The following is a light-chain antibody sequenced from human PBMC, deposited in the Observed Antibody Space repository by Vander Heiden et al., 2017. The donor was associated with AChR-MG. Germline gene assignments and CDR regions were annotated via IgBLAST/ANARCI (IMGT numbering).Light chain of an antibody. J-gene: IGLJ2*01. CDR3: SSYTSSSTVV. CDR1: SSDVGSYNY. Sequence: QSALTQPASVSGSPGQSLTISCTGTSSDVGSYNYVSWYQQHPGKAPKLMIYDVSKRPSGISDRFFGSKSGNTASLTISGLQAEDEADYYCSSYTSSSTVVFGGGTKVTVL. CDR2: DVS. V-gene: IGLV2-14*01.